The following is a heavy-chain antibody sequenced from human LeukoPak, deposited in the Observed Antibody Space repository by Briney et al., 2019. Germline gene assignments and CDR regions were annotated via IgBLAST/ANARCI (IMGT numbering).Heavy chain of an antibody. D-gene: IGHD1-26*01. V-gene: IGHV4-38-2*02. J-gene: IGHJ4*02. CDR2: ISHSGNT. CDR3: ARHLRGSYYDYFDY. CDR1: HYSISNAYY. Sequence: PSETLSLTCTVSHYSISNAYYWGWIRPPPGKGLEWIGVISHSGNTYYSPSLKSRVTISVDTSKNQFSLKLSSVTAADSAVYYCARHLRGSYYDYFDYWGQGTLVTVSS.